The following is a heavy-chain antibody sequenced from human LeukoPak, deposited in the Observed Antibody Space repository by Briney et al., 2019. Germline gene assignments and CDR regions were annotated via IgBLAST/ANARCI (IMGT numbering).Heavy chain of an antibody. V-gene: IGHV4-59*12. D-gene: IGHD5-24*01. CDR3: AREGPYNLGEGTYYYYMDV. Sequence: KPSETLSLTCTVSGGSISSYYWSWIRQPPGKGLEWIGYIYYSDTYYNPSLKSRVTISADTSKNQFSLRLNSVTAADTAVYYCAREGPYNLGEGTYYYYMDVWGKGTTVTVSS. CDR2: IYYSDT. J-gene: IGHJ6*03. CDR1: GGSISSYY.